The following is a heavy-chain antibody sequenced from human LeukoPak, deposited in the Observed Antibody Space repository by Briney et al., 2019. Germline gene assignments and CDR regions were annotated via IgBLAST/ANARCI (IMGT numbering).Heavy chain of an antibody. CDR3: ARDPGRQYYYYYGMDV. J-gene: IGHJ6*02. CDR2: INTNTGNP. CDR1: GYTFTSYA. Sequence: ASVKVSCKASGYTFTSYAMNWVRQAPGQGLEWMGWINTNTGNPTYAQGFTGRFVFSLDTSVSTAYLQIGSLKAEDTAVYYCARDPGRQYYYYYGMDVWGQGTTVTVSS. D-gene: IGHD2-8*02. V-gene: IGHV7-4-1*01.